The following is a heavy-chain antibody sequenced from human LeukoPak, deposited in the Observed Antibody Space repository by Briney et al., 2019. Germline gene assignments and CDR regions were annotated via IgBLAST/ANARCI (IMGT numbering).Heavy chain of an antibody. Sequence: GGSLRLSCAASGFTFSSYVMHWVRQAPGKGLEWVAIISYDGSNEYYADSVKGRFTISRDNSKNTLYLQMNSLRAEDTAVYYCAKGAYYDLWGQGTLVTVSS. CDR2: ISYDGSNE. CDR1: GFTFSSYV. J-gene: IGHJ4*02. D-gene: IGHD3-22*01. CDR3: AKGAYYDL. V-gene: IGHV3-30*04.